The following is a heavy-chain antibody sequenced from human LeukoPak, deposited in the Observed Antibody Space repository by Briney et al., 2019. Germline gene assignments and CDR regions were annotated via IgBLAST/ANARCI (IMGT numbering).Heavy chain of an antibody. D-gene: IGHD7-27*01. CDR1: GGSFSGYY. J-gene: IGHJ4*02. CDR2: INHSGST. CDR3: ARALTGDFDY. V-gene: IGHV4-34*01. Sequence: SETLSLTCAVYGGSFSGYYWSWIRQPPGKGLEWIGEINHSGSTNYNPSLKSRVTISVDTPKNQFSLKLSSVTAADTAVYYCARALTGDFDYWGQGTLVTVSS.